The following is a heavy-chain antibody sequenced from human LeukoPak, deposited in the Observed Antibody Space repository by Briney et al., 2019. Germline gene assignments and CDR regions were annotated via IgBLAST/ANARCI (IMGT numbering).Heavy chain of an antibody. Sequence: PSETLSLTCAVSGGSISSRDYSWNWIRQPPGKGLEWIGSVYHGGTTYYNPSLKSRVSISEDRSNNQFFLKLSSVTAADTAMYFSARSPRGNYFDSWGEGTLVTVSS. CDR3: ARSPRGNYFDS. CDR1: GGSISSRDYS. D-gene: IGHD6-25*01. J-gene: IGHJ4*02. V-gene: IGHV4-30-2*01. CDR2: VYHGGTT.